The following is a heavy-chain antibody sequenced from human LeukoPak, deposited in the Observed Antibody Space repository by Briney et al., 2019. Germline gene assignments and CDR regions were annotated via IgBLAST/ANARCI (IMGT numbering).Heavy chain of an antibody. J-gene: IGHJ4*02. CDR1: GFTFSSYA. Sequence: GGSLRLSCAASGFTFSSYAMSWVRQAPGKGLEWVSAISGSGGGTYYADSVKGRFTISRDNSKNTLYLQMNSLRAEDTAVYYCAKDRVQLWWLREGFDYWGQGTLVTVSS. CDR3: AKDRVQLWWLREGFDY. V-gene: IGHV3-23*01. D-gene: IGHD5-12*01. CDR2: ISGSGGGT.